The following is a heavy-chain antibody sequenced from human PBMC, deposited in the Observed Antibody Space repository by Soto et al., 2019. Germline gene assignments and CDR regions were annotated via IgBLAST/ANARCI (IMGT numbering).Heavy chain of an antibody. CDR1: GGSISSFNYF. CDR2: LYYSGNT. J-gene: IGHJ5*02. V-gene: IGHV4-39*01. CDR3: ARGGGSTFNWFDP. Sequence: QLQLQESGPGLVKPSETLSLTCTVSGGSISSFNYFWGWIRQPPGKGLEWIGSLYYSGNTCYNPSLQSRVTISVDTSNKQCTLTLRSVTAADTAVYYCARGGGSTFNWFDPWGQGTLVTVSP. D-gene: IGHD2-15*01.